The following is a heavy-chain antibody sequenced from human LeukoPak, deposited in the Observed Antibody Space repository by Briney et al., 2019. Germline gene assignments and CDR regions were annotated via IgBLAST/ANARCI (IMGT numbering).Heavy chain of an antibody. D-gene: IGHD3-3*01. CDR1: GFTFSSYA. Sequence: GGSLRPSCAGSGFTFSSYAMNWVRQAPGKGLEWVPAISASGGGTNYADSVKGRFTISRDNFKNTLYLQMDSLRAEDTAVYYCAKDHLFGVINDAFDIWGQGIMVTVSS. J-gene: IGHJ3*02. CDR3: AKDHLFGVINDAFDI. CDR2: ISASGGGT. V-gene: IGHV3-23*01.